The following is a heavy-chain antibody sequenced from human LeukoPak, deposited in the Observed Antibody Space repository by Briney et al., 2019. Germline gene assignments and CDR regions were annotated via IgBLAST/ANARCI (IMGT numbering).Heavy chain of an antibody. V-gene: IGHV3-23*01. CDR3: AKGIQWELPLEY. Sequence: GGSLRLSCATSGVTFSSYAMSWVRQAPGKGLEWVSAISNSGRSTYHADSVKGRFTISRDNSKNTLYLQMNSVRAEDTAVYYCAKGIQWELPLEYWGQGTLVTVSS. CDR1: GVTFSSYA. J-gene: IGHJ4*02. D-gene: IGHD1-26*01. CDR2: ISNSGRST.